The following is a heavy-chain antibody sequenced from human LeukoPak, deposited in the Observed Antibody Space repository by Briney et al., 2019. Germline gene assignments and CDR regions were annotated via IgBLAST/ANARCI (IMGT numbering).Heavy chain of an antibody. D-gene: IGHD3-9*01. CDR3: AKGLINDWSALEY. V-gene: IGHV3-23*01. J-gene: IGHJ4*02. CDR1: GFTFSSYA. Sequence: PGGSLRLFCAASGFTFSSYAMTWVHHAPGKGLEWVSAISGSGGTTYYADSVRGRFTISRDNSKNTLYPQMNSLRAEDTAVYYCAKGLINDWSALEYWGQGTLVTVSS. CDR2: ISGSGGTT.